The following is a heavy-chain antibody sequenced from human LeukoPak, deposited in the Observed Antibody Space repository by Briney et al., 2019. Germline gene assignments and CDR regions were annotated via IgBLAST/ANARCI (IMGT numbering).Heavy chain of an antibody. J-gene: IGHJ1*01. CDR2: ISSSSSYI. D-gene: IGHD6-6*01. Sequence: PGGSLRLSCAASGFTFSSYSMNWVRQAPGKGLEWVSSISSSSSYIYYADSVKGRFTISRDNSKNSLYLQMNSLRAEDTAVYYCARSASSIAARHGYFQHWGQGTLVTVSS. V-gene: IGHV3-21*01. CDR1: GFTFSSYS. CDR3: ARSASSIAARHGYFQH.